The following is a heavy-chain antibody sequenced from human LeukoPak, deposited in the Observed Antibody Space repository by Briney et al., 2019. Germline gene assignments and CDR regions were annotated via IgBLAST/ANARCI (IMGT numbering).Heavy chain of an antibody. CDR2: IYHSGST. CDR3: ARRGGSSPRLNLYYFDY. Sequence: SETLSLTCAVSGYSISSSYYWGWIRQPPGKGLEWIGSIYHSGSTYYNPSLKSRVTISVDTSKNQFSLKLSSVTAADTAVYYCARRGGSSPRLNLYYFDYWGQGTLVTVSS. J-gene: IGHJ4*02. CDR1: GYSISSSYY. D-gene: IGHD6-6*01. V-gene: IGHV4-38-2*01.